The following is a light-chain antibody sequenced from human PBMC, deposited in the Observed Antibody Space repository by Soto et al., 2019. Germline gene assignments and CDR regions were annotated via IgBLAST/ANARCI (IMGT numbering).Light chain of an antibody. V-gene: IGKV2-30*01. Sequence: DVVLTQSPFSLPVILGQPASISCRSSQSLLYSDGNTYLNWFHQRPGQSPRRLIYKVSNRDSGVPDRFSGSGSGTDFTLKISRVEAEDVGVYYCMQGTHWPLTFGGGTKVEIK. J-gene: IGKJ4*01. CDR3: MQGTHWPLT. CDR1: QSLLYSDGNTY. CDR2: KVS.